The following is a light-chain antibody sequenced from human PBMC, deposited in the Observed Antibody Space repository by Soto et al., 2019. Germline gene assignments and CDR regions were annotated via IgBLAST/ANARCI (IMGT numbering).Light chain of an antibody. V-gene: IGLV1-44*01. CDR1: SSNIGSNT. CDR3: AAWDDSLNGPHVV. Sequence: QAVVTQPPAVSATPGQRVTISCSGSSSNIGSNTVNWYQQLPGTAPKLLIYSNYQRPSGVPDRFSGSKSGTSASLAISGLQSEDEADYYCAAWDDSLNGPHVVFGGGTQLTVL. J-gene: IGLJ2*01. CDR2: SNY.